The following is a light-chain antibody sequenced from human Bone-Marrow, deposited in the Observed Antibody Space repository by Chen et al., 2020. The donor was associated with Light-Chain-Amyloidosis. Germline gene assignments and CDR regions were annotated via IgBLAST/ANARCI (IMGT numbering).Light chain of an antibody. J-gene: IGLJ1*01. Sequence: QSVLTQSPSASGTPGQRVTIPCSGASSNIGLNYVYWYQHFPGAAPNPLIHRNNQRPSGFRDRCSASKSANSSFLAISGLRSEDEADYYCAAWDGSLSRYVFGPGTKVIVL. CDR2: RNN. CDR1: SSNIGLNY. V-gene: IGLV1-47*01. CDR3: AAWDGSLSRYV.